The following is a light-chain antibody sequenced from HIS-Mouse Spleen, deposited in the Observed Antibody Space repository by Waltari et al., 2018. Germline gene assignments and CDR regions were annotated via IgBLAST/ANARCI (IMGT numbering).Light chain of an antibody. CDR1: NIGSKS. V-gene: IGLV3-21*03. J-gene: IGLJ2*01. Sequence: SYVLTQPPSVSVAPGKTARITCGGNNIGSKSVHWYQQKPGQAPVLVVYDDSERPSGSPERFSGSNSGNTATLTISRVEAEDEADYYCQVWDSSSDHVVFGGGTKLTVL. CDR2: DDS. CDR3: QVWDSSSDHVV.